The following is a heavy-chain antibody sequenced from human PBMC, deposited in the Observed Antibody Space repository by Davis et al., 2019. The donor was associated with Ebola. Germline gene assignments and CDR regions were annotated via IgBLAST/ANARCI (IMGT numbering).Heavy chain of an antibody. CDR2: MNPNSGNT. J-gene: IGHJ6*02. D-gene: IGHD5-12*01. Sequence: ASVKVSCKASGYTFTSYDINWVRQATGQGLEWMGWMNPNSGNTGYAQKFQGRVTMTRDTSTSTVYMELSSLRSEDTAVYYCARERLRLRTPYGMDVWGQGTTVTVSS. CDR1: GYTFTSYD. V-gene: IGHV1-8*01. CDR3: ARERLRLRTPYGMDV.